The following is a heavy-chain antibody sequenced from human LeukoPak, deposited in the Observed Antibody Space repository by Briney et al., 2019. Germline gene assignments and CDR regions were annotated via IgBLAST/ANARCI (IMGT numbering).Heavy chain of an antibody. D-gene: IGHD1-26*01. CDR3: ARAPKEDWEPLEHAFDI. CDR1: GYTFTSYY. J-gene: IGHJ3*02. Sequence: ASVKVSCKASGYTFTSYYMHWVRQAPGQGLEWMGIINPSGGSTNYAQKFQGRVTMTRDTSTSTVYMELSSLRSEDTAVYYCARAPKEDWEPLEHAFDIWGQGTMVTVSS. CDR2: INPSGGST. V-gene: IGHV1-46*01.